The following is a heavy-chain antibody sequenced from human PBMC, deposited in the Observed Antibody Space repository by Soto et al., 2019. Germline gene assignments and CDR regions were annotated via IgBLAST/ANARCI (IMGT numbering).Heavy chain of an antibody. CDR1: GYTFTGYY. D-gene: IGHD1-26*01. J-gene: IGHJ6*02. CDR2: INPNSGGT. CDR3: ARDKEWEPLYYYYGMDV. Sequence: GASVKVSCKASGYTFTGYYMHWVRQAPGQGLEWMGWINPNSGGTNYAQKFQGRVTMTRDTSISTAYMELSRLRSDDTAVYYCARDKEWEPLYYYYGMDVWGQGTTVTVSS. V-gene: IGHV1-2*02.